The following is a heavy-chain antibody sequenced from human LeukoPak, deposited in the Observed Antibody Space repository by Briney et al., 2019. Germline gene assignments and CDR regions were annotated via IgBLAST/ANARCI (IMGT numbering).Heavy chain of an antibody. Sequence: GGSLRLSCAASGFTFSSYWMSWVRQAPGKGLEWVANIKQDGSEKYYVDSVKGRFTISRDNAKNSLYLQMNSLRAEDTAVYYCARVEISYYDSSGYYYENYYYYMDVWGKGTMVTIYS. CDR1: GFTFSSYW. CDR3: ARVEISYYDSSGYYYENYYYYMDV. V-gene: IGHV3-7*01. J-gene: IGHJ6*03. CDR2: IKQDGSEK. D-gene: IGHD3-22*01.